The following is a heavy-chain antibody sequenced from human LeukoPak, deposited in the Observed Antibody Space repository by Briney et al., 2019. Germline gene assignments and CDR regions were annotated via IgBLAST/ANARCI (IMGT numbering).Heavy chain of an antibody. CDR1: GGSFSSYT. Sequence: SVKVSCKASGGSFSSYTINWVRQAPGQGLEWMGRIIPILGIPQHSQRFQGRVTITADTSASTAYMELSSLRSEDTAMYYCARETSGGGYWGQGTLVTVSS. V-gene: IGHV1-69*04. CDR2: IIPILGIP. CDR3: ARETSGGGY. J-gene: IGHJ4*02. D-gene: IGHD2-15*01.